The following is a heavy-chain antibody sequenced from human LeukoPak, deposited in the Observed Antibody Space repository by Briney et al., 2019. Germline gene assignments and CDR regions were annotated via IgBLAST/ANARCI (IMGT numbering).Heavy chain of an antibody. CDR3: AKGGSSSWDFFDY. CDR2: IRYDANIE. Sequence: PGGSLRLSCAASGITFSSYGMSWVRQAPGKGLEWVAFIRYDANIEYYADSVKGRFTISRDNSKNTLFLQMNSLRAVDTAVYYCAKGGSSSWDFFDYWGQGTLVTVSS. J-gene: IGHJ4*02. CDR1: GITFSSYG. V-gene: IGHV3-30*02. D-gene: IGHD6-13*01.